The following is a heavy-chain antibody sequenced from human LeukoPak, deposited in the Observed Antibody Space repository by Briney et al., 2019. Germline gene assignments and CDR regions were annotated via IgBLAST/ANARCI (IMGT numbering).Heavy chain of an antibody. J-gene: IGHJ4*02. CDR2: VYDTTTN. V-gene: IGHV4-30-4*01. D-gene: IGHD2-15*01. CDR1: GDSLNSGSSH. Sequence: PSETLSLTCTVSGDSLNSGSSHWTWIRQPPGKGLEWLGTVYDTTTNYYNPSLESRLSMSVDTSKNQYSLKLNSVIAADTAVYYCVSYFVGGGGRGYWGQGTLVTVSS. CDR3: VSYFVGGGGRGY.